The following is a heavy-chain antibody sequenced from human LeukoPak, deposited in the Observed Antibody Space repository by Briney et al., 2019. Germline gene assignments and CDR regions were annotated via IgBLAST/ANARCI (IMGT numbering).Heavy chain of an antibody. V-gene: IGHV3-23*01. Sequence: GGSLRLSCAASGFTFSSYAMSWVRQAPGKGLEWVSAISGSGGSTYYADSVKGRFTISRDNSKNTLCLQMNSLRAEDTAVYYCAKGFGYGEDNYFDYWGQGTLVTVSS. D-gene: IGHD4-17*01. CDR3: AKGFGYGEDNYFDY. CDR1: GFTFSSYA. CDR2: ISGSGGST. J-gene: IGHJ4*02.